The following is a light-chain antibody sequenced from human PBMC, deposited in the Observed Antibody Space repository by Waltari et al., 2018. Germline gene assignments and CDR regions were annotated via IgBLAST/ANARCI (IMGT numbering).Light chain of an antibody. J-gene: IGKJ2*01. CDR2: TAS. V-gene: IGKV1-39*01. Sequence: DIQMTQAPSSLSASVGDRVTITCRASQSITAHLNWFQQQPGRAPKLLIHTASSLQSGVPSRFSGSGSGTHFTLTISCLQPEDFATYFCQQSYITPYTFGQGTKLEIK. CDR3: QQSYITPYT. CDR1: QSITAH.